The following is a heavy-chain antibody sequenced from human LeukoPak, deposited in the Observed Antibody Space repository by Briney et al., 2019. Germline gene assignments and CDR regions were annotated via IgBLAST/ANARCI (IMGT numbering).Heavy chain of an antibody. CDR1: GFTFSSYG. V-gene: IGHV3-30*02. CDR3: LPHSHIAVAAHFDY. J-gene: IGHJ4*02. CDR2: IWYDGSNK. D-gene: IGHD6-19*01. Sequence: GGSLRLSCAASGFTFSSYGMHWVRQAPGKGLEWVAVIWYDGSNKYYADSVKGRFTISRDNSKNTLYLQMNSLRAEDTAVYYCLPHSHIAVAAHFDYWGQGTLVTVSS.